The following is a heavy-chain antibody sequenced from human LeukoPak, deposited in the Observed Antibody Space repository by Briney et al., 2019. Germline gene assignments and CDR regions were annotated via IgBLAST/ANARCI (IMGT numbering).Heavy chain of an antibody. V-gene: IGHV4-59*01. Sequence: SETLSLTCTISGGSIGSYFWNWIRQSPGKGLQWIGYINYSGSTNYNPSLESRVSISVDTSKNQVSLRLRSVTAADTAVYYCARSGWLQFDYFDYWGQGILVTVST. J-gene: IGHJ4*02. CDR2: INYSGST. CDR3: ARSGWLQFDYFDY. CDR1: GGSIGSYF. D-gene: IGHD5-24*01.